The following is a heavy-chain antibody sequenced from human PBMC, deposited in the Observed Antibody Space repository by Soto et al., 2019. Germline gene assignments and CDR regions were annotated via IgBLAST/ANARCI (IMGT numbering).Heavy chain of an antibody. CDR2: IYYSGST. CDR1: GGSISSYY. Sequence: SETLSLTCTVSGGSISSYYWSWIRQPPGKGLEWIGYIYYSGSTNYNPSLKSQVTISVETSKHQFSLKLSSVTAADTAVYYCARVKPIFGVVLYDTAYSGQCTLFLVAS. V-gene: IGHV4-59*01. CDR3: ARVKPIFGVVLYDTAY. J-gene: IGHJ1*01. D-gene: IGHD3-3*01.